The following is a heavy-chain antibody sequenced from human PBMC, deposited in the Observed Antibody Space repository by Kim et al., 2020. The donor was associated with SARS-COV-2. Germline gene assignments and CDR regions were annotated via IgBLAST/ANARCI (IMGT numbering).Heavy chain of an antibody. Sequence: SLKSRVTISVDTSKNQFSLKLSSVTAADTAVYYCARHGEDYGGNNGAFDIWGQGTMVTVSS. D-gene: IGHD4-17*01. J-gene: IGHJ3*02. V-gene: IGHV4-39*01. CDR3: ARHGEDYGGNNGAFDI.